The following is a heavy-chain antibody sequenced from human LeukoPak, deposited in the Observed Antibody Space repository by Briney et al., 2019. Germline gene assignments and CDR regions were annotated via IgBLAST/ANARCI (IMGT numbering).Heavy chain of an antibody. D-gene: IGHD2-2*01. Sequence: PGGSLRLSCAASGFTVSSNYMSWVRQAPGKGMEWVSVIYSGGSTYYADSVKGRFTISRDNSKNTLYLQMNSLRAEDTAVYYCPRDSAICSSTSCYYYYGMDVWGQGTTVTVSS. CDR3: PRDSAICSSTSCYYYYGMDV. CDR2: IYSGGST. V-gene: IGHV3-66*01. J-gene: IGHJ6*02. CDR1: GFTVSSNY.